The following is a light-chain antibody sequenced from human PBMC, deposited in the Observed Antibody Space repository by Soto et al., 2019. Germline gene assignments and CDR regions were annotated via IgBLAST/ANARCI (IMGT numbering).Light chain of an antibody. CDR2: DVT. CDR3: SSYTTANTLTYV. CDR1: SSDVGTYDF. V-gene: IGLV2-14*03. Sequence: ALTQPASVSGSPGQSITISCTATSSDVGTYDFVSWYQHHPGKAPKLIIFDVTNRPSGVSRRFSGSRSDNAASLTISGLQPEDEAFYYCSSYTTANTLTYVFGTGTKVTVL. J-gene: IGLJ1*01.